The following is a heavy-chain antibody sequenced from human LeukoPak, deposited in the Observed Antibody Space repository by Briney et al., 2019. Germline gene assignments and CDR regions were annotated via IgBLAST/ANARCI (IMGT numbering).Heavy chain of an antibody. CDR3: ARGGDCSSTNCYLPFDL. CDR1: GLTFSTYA. J-gene: IGHJ4*02. V-gene: IGHV3-30*04. D-gene: IGHD2-2*01. CDR2: ISSDGSNK. Sequence: GRSLRLSCAASGLTFSTYAIHWVRQAPGKGLEWVAVISSDGSNKDYADSVKGRFTISRDSSKNTLYLQMNSLRPEDTAVYYCARGGDCSSTNCYLPFDLWGQGTLVTASS.